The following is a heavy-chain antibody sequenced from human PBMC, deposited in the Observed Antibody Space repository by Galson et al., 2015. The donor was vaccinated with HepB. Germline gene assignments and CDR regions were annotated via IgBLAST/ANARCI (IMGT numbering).Heavy chain of an antibody. CDR1: GDSVSSNSAA. CDR2: TYYRSKWYN. V-gene: IGHV6-1*01. CDR3: ARDSGPQDVDTAMVKFDY. D-gene: IGHD5-18*01. Sequence: CAISGDSVSSNSAAWNWIRQSPSRGLEWLGRTYYRSKWYNDYAESVKSRININPDTSKNQFSLQLNSVTPEDTAVCYCARDSGPQDVDTAMVKFDYWGQGSLVTVSS. J-gene: IGHJ4*02.